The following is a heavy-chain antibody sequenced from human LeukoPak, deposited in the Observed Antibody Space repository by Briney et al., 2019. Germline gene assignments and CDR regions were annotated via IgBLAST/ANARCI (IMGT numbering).Heavy chain of an antibody. D-gene: IGHD3-10*01. V-gene: IGHV4-39*01. CDR1: GGSISSSGPY. CDR2: ISYSGSA. CDR3: ARRAAFSDTWFHTFDL. J-gene: IGHJ3*01. Sequence: SETLSLTCSVSGGSISSSGPYWDWVRQPPGQGLEWIGTISYSGSADYNPSLSSRVTMSVDTSKNRYSLILRSVTAADTAIYYCARRAAFSDTWFHTFDLWGRGTTVAVSS.